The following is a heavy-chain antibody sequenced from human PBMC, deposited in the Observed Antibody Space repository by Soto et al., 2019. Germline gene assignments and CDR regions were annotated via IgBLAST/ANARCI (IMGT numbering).Heavy chain of an antibody. CDR3: ATKDDHKDDQPYYYGMDI. CDR2: ISVFNGDT. CDR1: GYTSSSYG. Sequence: QVQLLQSGGEVKTPGASLKVSCKAIGYTSSSYGINWVRQAPGQGLEWMGWISVFNGDTKYAQKFQVRVAITKDPGTSTAQMELRTLRSADAAVYLCATKDDHKDDQPYYYGMDIWGQGTTVTVSS. V-gene: IGHV1-18*01. D-gene: IGHD3-16*01. J-gene: IGHJ6*02.